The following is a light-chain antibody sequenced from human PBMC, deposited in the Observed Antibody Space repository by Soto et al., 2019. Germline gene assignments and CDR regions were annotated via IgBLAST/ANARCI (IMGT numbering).Light chain of an antibody. V-gene: IGKV4-1*01. Sequence: DIVMTQSPDSLAVSLGERATINCRSSQSVLYSSNNRNYLTWFQQKPGQPPKLLLYWASTRESGVPDRFSGSGSGTDFTFTISSLQAEDVAVYYCQQSYATPFTFGQGTKLDIK. CDR3: QQSYATPFT. J-gene: IGKJ2*01. CDR1: QSVLYSSNNRNY. CDR2: WAS.